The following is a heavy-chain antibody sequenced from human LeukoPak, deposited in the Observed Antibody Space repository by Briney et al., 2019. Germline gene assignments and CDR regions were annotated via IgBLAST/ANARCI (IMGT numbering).Heavy chain of an antibody. V-gene: IGHV3-7*01. CDR2: IKRDGSGK. Sequence: PGGSLRLSCAASGFTLSTYWMSWVRQAPGKGLEWVANIKRDGSGKEYVDSVRGRFTISKDNAKNSLYLQMNRLRAEDRTVYHCARGASYGSFDYWGQGTLVTVSS. CDR3: ARGASYGSFDY. CDR1: GFTLSTYW. J-gene: IGHJ4*02. D-gene: IGHD5-18*01.